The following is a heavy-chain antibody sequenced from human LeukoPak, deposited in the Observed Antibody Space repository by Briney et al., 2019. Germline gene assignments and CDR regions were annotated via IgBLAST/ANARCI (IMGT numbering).Heavy chain of an antibody. D-gene: IGHD6-6*01. CDR1: GFTFSSYG. Sequence: GGSLRLSCAASGFTFSSYGMHWVRQAPGKGLEWVAFIRYDGSNKYYADSVEGRFTISRDNSKNTLYLQMNSLRAEDTAVYYCAKDPQDSSSSPYYYYYMDVWGKGTTVTVSS. J-gene: IGHJ6*03. CDR2: IRYDGSNK. CDR3: AKDPQDSSSSPYYYYYMDV. V-gene: IGHV3-30*02.